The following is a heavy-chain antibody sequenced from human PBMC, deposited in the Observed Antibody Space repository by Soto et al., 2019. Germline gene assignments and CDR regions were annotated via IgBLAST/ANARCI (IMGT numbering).Heavy chain of an antibody. V-gene: IGHV3-7*02. J-gene: IGHJ2*01. Sequence: EVQLVESGGGLVQPGGSLRLSCAVSGFTFSNYWMTWVRQAPGKGLEWVANINHDGSEKYYVDSVKGRFTISRDNANNSLYLQMNSLRAEDTAVYYCARVVAGTICWYFDLWGRGTPVTVSS. CDR1: GFTFSNYW. CDR2: INHDGSEK. D-gene: IGHD6-19*01. CDR3: ARVVAGTICWYFDL.